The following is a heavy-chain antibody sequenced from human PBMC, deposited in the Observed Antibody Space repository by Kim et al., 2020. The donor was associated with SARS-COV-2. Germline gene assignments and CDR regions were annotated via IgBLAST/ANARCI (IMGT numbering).Heavy chain of an antibody. D-gene: IGHD3-10*01. Sequence: SETLSLTCAVHGGSFTESFWSWIRQPPGKGLEWIGEINYNDYTNYNPSLKSRVTMSVDTSKKQLSLNLTSVTAADTAVYYCARRTYSVGTVRTYIFDIWGQGTMVTVSS. V-gene: IGHV4-34*01. J-gene: IGHJ3*02. CDR3: ARRTYSVGTVRTYIFDI. CDR2: INYNDYT. CDR1: GGSFTESF.